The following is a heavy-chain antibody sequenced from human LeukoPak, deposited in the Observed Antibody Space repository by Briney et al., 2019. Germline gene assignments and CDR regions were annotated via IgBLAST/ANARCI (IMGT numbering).Heavy chain of an antibody. V-gene: IGHV4-34*01. Sequence: KPSETLSLTCAVYGGSFSGYYWSWIRQPPGKGLEWIGEINHSGSTNYNPSLKSRVIISVDTSKNQFSLKLSSVTAADTAVYYCARARRRSNWFDPWGQGTLVTVSS. D-gene: IGHD6-6*01. J-gene: IGHJ5*02. CDR2: INHSGST. CDR3: ARARRRSNWFDP. CDR1: GGSFSGYY.